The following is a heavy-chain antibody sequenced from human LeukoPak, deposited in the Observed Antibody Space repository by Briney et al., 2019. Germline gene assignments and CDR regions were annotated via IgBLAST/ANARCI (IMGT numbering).Heavy chain of an antibody. V-gene: IGHV3-49*04. J-gene: IGHJ4*02. Sequence: GGSLRLSCIASGFTFGDYAMSWVRQAPGKGLEWLGFIRSKPYGGTTEYAASVKGRFTISRDDSKSIAYLQINSLKTEDTAVYYCTRNCSVGSCSRCWGQGTLVTVSS. CDR1: GFTFGDYA. CDR3: TRNCSVGSCSRC. D-gene: IGHD2-15*01. CDR2: IRSKPYGGTT.